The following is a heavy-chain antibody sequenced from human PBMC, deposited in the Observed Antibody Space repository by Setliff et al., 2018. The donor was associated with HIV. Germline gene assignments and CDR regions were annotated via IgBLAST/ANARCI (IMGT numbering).Heavy chain of an antibody. Sequence: GGSLRLSCAASGFTVSSNYMSWVRQAPGKGLEWVSVIYSGGSTYYADSVKGRFTISRDNSKNTRYLQMNSLRAEDTAVYYCASEGYYYDSSGYTLDAFDIWGQGTLVTVSS. CDR1: GFTVSSNY. CDR3: ASEGYYYDSSGYTLDAFDI. J-gene: IGHJ3*02. D-gene: IGHD3-22*01. CDR2: IYSGGST. V-gene: IGHV3-66*02.